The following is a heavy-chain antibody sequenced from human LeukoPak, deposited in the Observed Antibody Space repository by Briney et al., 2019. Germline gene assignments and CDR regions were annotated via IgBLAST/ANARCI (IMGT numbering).Heavy chain of an antibody. J-gene: IGHJ4*02. D-gene: IGHD6-13*01. CDR1: GYNFDKFG. Sequence: PSASVKVSCKASGYNFDKFGIAWVRQAPGQVLEWMGWINTHNGNRKYAQQYQGRVTMTTDTSTSTVYMELRSLRSDDTAVYFCARDTPQHLKRYDYWGQGTQVTVSS. CDR3: ARDTPQHLKRYDY. CDR2: INTHNGNR. V-gene: IGHV1-18*01.